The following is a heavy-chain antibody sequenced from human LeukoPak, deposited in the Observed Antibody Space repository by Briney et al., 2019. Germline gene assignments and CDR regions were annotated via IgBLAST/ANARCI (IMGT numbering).Heavy chain of an antibody. CDR2: IFSNGNT. CDR1: GGSISSSSYY. D-gene: IGHD2-8*01. Sequence: PSETLSLTCTVSGGSISSSSYYWGWIRQPPGKGLEWIGRIFSNGNTVYNPSLKSRVTMSVDTSKNLFSLNVKSVTAADTAVYYCARDSPPMSTLSRSSGVLDIWGQGSAVTVSS. CDR3: ARDSPPMSTLSRSSGVLDI. J-gene: IGHJ3*02. V-gene: IGHV4-39*07.